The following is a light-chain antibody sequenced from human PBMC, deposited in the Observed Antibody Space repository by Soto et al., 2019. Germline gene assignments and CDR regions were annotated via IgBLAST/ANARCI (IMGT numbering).Light chain of an antibody. Sequence: DIVVTQSPLSLPVTPGEPASISCKSSQSLLHSNGNTYLDWYLQKPGQSPQLLIYLGSNRVSGVSDRFSGSGSGTDFTLHISRVEAEDVGVYYCMQALHTRTFGQGTKVEIK. CDR2: LGS. V-gene: IGKV2-28*01. CDR1: QSLLHSNGNTY. CDR3: MQALHTRT. J-gene: IGKJ1*01.